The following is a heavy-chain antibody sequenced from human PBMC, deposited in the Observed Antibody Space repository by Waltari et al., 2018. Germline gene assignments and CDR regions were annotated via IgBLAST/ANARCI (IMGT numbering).Heavy chain of an antibody. D-gene: IGHD2-2*01. CDR1: GGSISSYY. Sequence: QVQLQESGPGLVKPSETLSLTCTVSGGSISSYYWSWIRQPPGKGLEWIGYIYYSGSTNYNPSLKSRVTISVDTSKNHFSLKLSSVTAADTAVYYCATRGYCSSTSCHGDYWGQGTLVTVSS. J-gene: IGHJ4*02. CDR3: ATRGYCSSTSCHGDY. V-gene: IGHV4-59*08. CDR2: IYYSGST.